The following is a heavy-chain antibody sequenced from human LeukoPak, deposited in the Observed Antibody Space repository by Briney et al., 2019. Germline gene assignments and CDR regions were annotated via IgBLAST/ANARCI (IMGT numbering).Heavy chain of an antibody. CDR2: IIPIFGTA. D-gene: IGHD5-18*01. Sequence: ASVKVSCKASGGTFSSYAISWVRQAPGQGLEWMGGIIPIFGTANYAQKFQGRVTITTDESTSTAYMELSSLRSEDTAVYYCARTRGYSYGTNWFDPWGQGTLVTVSS. CDR3: ARTRGYSYGTNWFDP. CDR1: GGTFSSYA. V-gene: IGHV1-69*05. J-gene: IGHJ5*02.